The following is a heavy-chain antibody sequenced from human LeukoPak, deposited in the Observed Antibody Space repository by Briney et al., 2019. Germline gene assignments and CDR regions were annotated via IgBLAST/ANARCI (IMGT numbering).Heavy chain of an antibody. V-gene: IGHV3-7*01. J-gene: IGHJ6*03. Sequence: PGGSLRLTCAASGFTFSSYWMSWVRQAPGKGLEWVANIKQDGSEKYYVDSVKGRFTISRDNAKNSLYLQMNSLRAEDTAVYYCSRDPYYYYYMDVWGKGTTVTVSS. CDR1: GFTFSSYW. CDR2: IKQDGSEK. CDR3: SRDPYYYYYMDV.